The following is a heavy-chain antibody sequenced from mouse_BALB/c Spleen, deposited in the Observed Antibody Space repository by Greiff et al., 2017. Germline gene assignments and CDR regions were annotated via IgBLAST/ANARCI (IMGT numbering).Heavy chain of an antibody. CDR1: GFTFSSYT. CDR2: ISSGGSYT. J-gene: IGHJ4*01. Sequence: DVMLVESGGGLVKPGGSLKLSCAASGFTFSSYTMSWVRQTPEKRLEWVATISSGGSYTYYPDSVKGRFTISRDNAKNTLYLQMSSLKSEDTAMYYCTRGGYDDYYAMDYWGQGTSVTVSS. CDR3: TRGGYDDYYAMDY. D-gene: IGHD2-2*01. V-gene: IGHV5-6-4*01.